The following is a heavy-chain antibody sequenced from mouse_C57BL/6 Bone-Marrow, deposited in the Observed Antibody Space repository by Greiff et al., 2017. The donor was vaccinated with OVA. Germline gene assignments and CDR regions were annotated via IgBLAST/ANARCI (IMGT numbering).Heavy chain of an antibody. CDR1: GFSLTSYG. Sequence: QVQLQQSGPGLVQPSQSLSITCTVSGFSLTSYGVHWVRQSPGKGLEWLGVIWSGGSTDYNAAFISRLSSSKDNSKSQVFFKMNSLQADDTAIYYCARKDYGCYFDVWGTGTTVTVSS. V-gene: IGHV2-2*01. CDR3: ARKDYGCYFDV. D-gene: IGHD1-1*01. CDR2: IWSGGST. J-gene: IGHJ1*03.